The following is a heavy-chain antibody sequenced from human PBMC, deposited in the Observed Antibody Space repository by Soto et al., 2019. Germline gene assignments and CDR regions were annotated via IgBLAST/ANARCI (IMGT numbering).Heavy chain of an antibody. CDR1: GFTFSSYG. Sequence: EVQLLESGGGLVQPGGSLRLSCAASGFTFSSYGMSWVRQAPGKGLEWVSAISGSGGSTYYADSVKGRFTISRDNSKNTLYLQMNSLRAEDTAVYYCAKALSPYDILTGSDYWGQGTLVTVSS. J-gene: IGHJ4*02. CDR3: AKALSPYDILTGSDY. CDR2: ISGSGGST. D-gene: IGHD3-9*01. V-gene: IGHV3-23*01.